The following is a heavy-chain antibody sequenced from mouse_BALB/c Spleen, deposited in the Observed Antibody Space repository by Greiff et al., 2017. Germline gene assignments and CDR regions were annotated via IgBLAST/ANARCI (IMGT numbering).Heavy chain of an antibody. CDR3: ARGGYGCGY. CDR2: ISYDGSN. D-gene: IGHD1-2*01. V-gene: IGHV3-6*02. Sequence: VQLQQSGPGLVKPSQSLSLTCSVTGYSITSGYYWNWIRQFPGNKLEWMGYISYDGSNNYNPSLKNRISITRDTSKNQFFLKLNSVTTEDTATYYCARGGYGCGYWGQGTTLTVSS. J-gene: IGHJ2*01. CDR1: GYSITSGYY.